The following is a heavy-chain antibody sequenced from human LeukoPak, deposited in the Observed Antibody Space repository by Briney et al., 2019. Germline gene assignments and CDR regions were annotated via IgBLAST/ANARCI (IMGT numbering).Heavy chain of an antibody. D-gene: IGHD3-3*01. CDR1: GFTFSSYG. V-gene: IGHV3-33*08. CDR2: IWYGGSNK. CDR3: ARGLPQISDFWSGYYPFDY. J-gene: IGHJ4*02. Sequence: PGGSLRLSCAASGFTFSSYGMHWVRQAPGKGLEWVAVIWYGGSNKYYADSVKGRFTISRDNSKNTLYLQMNSLRAEDTAVYYCARGLPQISDFWSGYYPFDYWGQGTLVTVSS.